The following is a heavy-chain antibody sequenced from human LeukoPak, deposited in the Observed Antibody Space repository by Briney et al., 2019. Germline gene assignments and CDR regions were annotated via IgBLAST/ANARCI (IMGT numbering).Heavy chain of an antibody. CDR1: GGSISSSSYY. Sequence: PSETLSLTCTVSGGSISSSSYYWGWIRQPPGKGLEWIGSIYYSGSTYYNPSLKSRVTISVDTSKNQFSLKLSSVTAADTAVYYCTRLGYCSGGSCYSKYYFDYWGQGTLVTVSS. CDR2: IYYSGST. J-gene: IGHJ4*02. CDR3: TRLGYCSGGSCYSKYYFDY. V-gene: IGHV4-39*01. D-gene: IGHD2-15*01.